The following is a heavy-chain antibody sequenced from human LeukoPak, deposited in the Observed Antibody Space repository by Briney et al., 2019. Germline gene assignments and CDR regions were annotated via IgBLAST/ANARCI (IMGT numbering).Heavy chain of an antibody. D-gene: IGHD5-24*01. V-gene: IGHV3-33*01. J-gene: IGHJ1*01. CDR2: IWYDGSNK. CDR3: ARGDGYNDAEYLQH. CDR1: GFIFSSYG. Sequence: RRSLRLSCAASGFIFSSYGMHWVRQAPGKGLEWVAVIWYDGSNKYYGDSVKGRFTISRDNSKKTLYLQMNSLRVEDTAVYYCARGDGYNDAEYLQHWGQGTLVTVS.